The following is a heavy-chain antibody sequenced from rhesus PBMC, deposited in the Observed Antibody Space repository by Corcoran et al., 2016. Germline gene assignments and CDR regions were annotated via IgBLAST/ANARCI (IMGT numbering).Heavy chain of an antibody. CDR2: ISPYNGNK. J-gene: IGHJ4*01. D-gene: IGHD6-43*01. Sequence: QVQLVQSGAEIKQPGASVKLSCKASGYTFTSYYMHWVRQAPGQGLEWIGLISPYNGNKSYAQNFQGRVTITTETSTSTGYMELSSLRSEDTAVYYCTRGIAAATGTFDYWGQGVLVTVSS. CDR1: GYTFTSYY. V-gene: IGHV1-1*01. CDR3: TRGIAAATGTFDY.